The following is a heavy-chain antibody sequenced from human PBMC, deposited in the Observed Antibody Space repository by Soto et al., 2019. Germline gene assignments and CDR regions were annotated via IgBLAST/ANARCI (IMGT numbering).Heavy chain of an antibody. CDR2: FNAANGDT. J-gene: IGHJ6*02. Sequence: QVVLVQSGAEVKKPGASVKVSCTASGFSFSTYTIHWVRQAPGQGPEWLGWFNAANGDTKYSPICQDRVTITGDTSAHTAFMELSSLRSEDTAVYYCATVQFYGVDVWGPGTTVTVSS. CDR3: ATVQFYGVDV. D-gene: IGHD3-10*02. CDR1: GFSFSTYT. V-gene: IGHV1-3*01.